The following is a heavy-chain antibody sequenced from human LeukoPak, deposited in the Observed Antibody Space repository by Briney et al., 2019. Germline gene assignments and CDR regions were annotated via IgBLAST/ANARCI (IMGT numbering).Heavy chain of an antibody. Sequence: PSETLSLTCTVSGGSFSGFYWSWIRQSPGKGLEWIGEFNHGGSTNYSPSLKSRVTISVDMPKQYFSLRLSSVTAADTAVYYCARGKITVTGYYYAMDVWGQGTAVTVSS. D-gene: IGHD4-17*01. V-gene: IGHV4-34*01. J-gene: IGHJ6*02. CDR2: FNHGGST. CDR3: ARGKITVTGYYYAMDV. CDR1: GGSFSGFY.